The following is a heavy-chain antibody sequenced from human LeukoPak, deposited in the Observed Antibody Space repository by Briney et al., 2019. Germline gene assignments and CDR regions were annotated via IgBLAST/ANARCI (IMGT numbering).Heavy chain of an antibody. Sequence: GGSLRLSCAASGFTFSSHSMNWVRQAPGKGLEWVSSIASSSSHIYYADSVKGRFTISRDNRKNSLYLQMNSLSAENTAVYYCARGSSADTTMGDYWGLGTLVTVSS. CDR1: GFTFSSHS. CDR2: IASSSSHI. V-gene: IGHV3-21*01. D-gene: IGHD5-18*01. J-gene: IGHJ4*02. CDR3: ARGSSADTTMGDY.